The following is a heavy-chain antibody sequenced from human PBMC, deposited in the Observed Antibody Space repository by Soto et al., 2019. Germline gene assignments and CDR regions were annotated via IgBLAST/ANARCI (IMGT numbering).Heavy chain of an antibody. CDR1: GYTYTEYH. CDR2: INVGNGNA. D-gene: IGHD1-26*01. V-gene: IGHV1-3*01. CDR3: TNSSQRGY. Sequence: QVQLVQSGAEVKQPGASVKVSCKTSGYTYTEYHIHWVREAPGQGLEWMGWINVGNGNAKYSQRFQGRVTMTRDTSTTTVYMELSSLGSEDTAVYYCTNSSQRGYWGQGTLVTVSS. J-gene: IGHJ4*02.